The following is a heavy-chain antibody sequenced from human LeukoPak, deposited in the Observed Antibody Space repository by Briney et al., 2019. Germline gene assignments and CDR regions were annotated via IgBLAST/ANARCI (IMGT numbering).Heavy chain of an antibody. CDR1: GFTFRSYG. J-gene: IGHJ4*02. CDR2: ISGSGDST. Sequence: GGSLRLSCAASGFTFRSYGMTWVRQAPGKGLEWVSAISGSGDSTYYADSVRGRFTISRDNSKSTLSLQMNSLRAEDTAIYYCATYRQVLLPFESWGQGTLVTVSS. D-gene: IGHD2-8*02. CDR3: ATYRQVLLPFES. V-gene: IGHV3-23*01.